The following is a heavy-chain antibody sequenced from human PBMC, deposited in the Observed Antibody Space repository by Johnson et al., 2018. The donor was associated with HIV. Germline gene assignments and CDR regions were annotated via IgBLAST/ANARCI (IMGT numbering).Heavy chain of an antibody. D-gene: IGHD5-18*01. CDR2: IWYDGSNK. J-gene: IGHJ3*02. CDR3: AKIGDTAMVTGAFDI. Sequence: VQLLESGGGVVQPGRSVRLSCAASGFTFSSYGMHWVRQAPGKGLEWVAVIWYDGSNKYYADSVKGRFTISRDNSKNTLYLQMNSLRAEDTAVYYCAKIGDTAMVTGAFDIWGQGTMVTVSS. CDR1: GFTFSSYG. V-gene: IGHV3-33*06.